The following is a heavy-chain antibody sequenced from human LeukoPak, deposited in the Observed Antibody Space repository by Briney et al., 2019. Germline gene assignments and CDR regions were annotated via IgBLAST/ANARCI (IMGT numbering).Heavy chain of an antibody. CDR1: GFTFSSYW. D-gene: IGHD3-10*01. V-gene: IGHV3-74*01. CDR3: AGKPGSGYGRDV. CDR2: INSDGSST. Sequence: PGGSLRLSCAASGFTFSSYWMHWVRQAPGKGLVWVSRINSDGSSTSYADSVKGRFTISRDNAKNTLCLQMNSLRAEDTAVYYCAGKPGSGYGRDVWGQGTTVTVSS. J-gene: IGHJ6*02.